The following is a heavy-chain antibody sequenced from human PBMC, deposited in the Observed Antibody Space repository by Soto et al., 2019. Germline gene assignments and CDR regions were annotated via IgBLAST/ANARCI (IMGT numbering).Heavy chain of an antibody. D-gene: IGHD2-2*01. J-gene: IGHJ6*02. V-gene: IGHV4-30-2*01. Sequence: QLQLQESGSGLVKPSQTLSLTCAVSGGSISSGGYSWSWIRQPPGKGLEWIGYIYHSGSTYYNPSLKSRVTISVDRSKNQFSLKLSSVTAADTAVYYCARGEGYCSSTSCDPSLYGMDVWGQGTTVTVSS. CDR1: GGSISSGGYS. CDR2: IYHSGST. CDR3: ARGEGYCSSTSCDPSLYGMDV.